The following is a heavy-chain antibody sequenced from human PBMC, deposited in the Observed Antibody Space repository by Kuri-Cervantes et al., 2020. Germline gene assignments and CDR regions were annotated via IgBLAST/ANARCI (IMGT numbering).Heavy chain of an antibody. D-gene: IGHD2-2*01. Sequence: GESLKISCAASGFTFSDYYMSWIRQAPGKGLEWVSAISGSGGSTYYADSVKGRFTISRDNSKNTLYLQMNSLRAEDTAVYYCARGCSSTSCYALFDYWGQGTLVTVSS. CDR2: ISGSGGST. J-gene: IGHJ4*02. CDR1: GFTFSDYY. CDR3: ARGCSSTSCYALFDY. V-gene: IGHV3-23*01.